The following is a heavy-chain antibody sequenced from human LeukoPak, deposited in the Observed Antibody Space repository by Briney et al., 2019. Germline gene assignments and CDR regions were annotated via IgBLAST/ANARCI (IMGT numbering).Heavy chain of an antibody. CDR1: GDSISSGDHY. Sequence: SETLSLTCTVSGDSISSGDHYWSWIRQPAGKGLEWIGRIYTSGSTKYNPSLKSRVTISVDTSKNQISLKLSSVTAADTAVYYCASSSGYNPGYYYYYMDVWGKGTTVTVSS. J-gene: IGHJ6*03. CDR3: ASSSGYNPGYYYYYMDV. CDR2: IYTSGST. V-gene: IGHV4-61*02. D-gene: IGHD5-18*01.